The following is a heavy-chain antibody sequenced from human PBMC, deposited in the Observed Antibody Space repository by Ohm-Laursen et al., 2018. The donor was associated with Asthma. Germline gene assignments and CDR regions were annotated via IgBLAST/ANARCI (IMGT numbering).Heavy chain of an antibody. CDR1: GFTFDDYA. Sequence: SLRLSCAASGFTFDDYAMNWVRQAPGKGLEWVSGISWNSGSIVYADSVKGRFTISRDNAKNSLYLQMNSLRAEDTALYYCAKDIKVTSGYNYPYYYYYGKDVWGQGTTVTVSS. J-gene: IGHJ6*02. CDR2: ISWNSGSI. CDR3: AKDIKVTSGYNYPYYYYYGKDV. V-gene: IGHV3-9*01. D-gene: IGHD5-24*01.